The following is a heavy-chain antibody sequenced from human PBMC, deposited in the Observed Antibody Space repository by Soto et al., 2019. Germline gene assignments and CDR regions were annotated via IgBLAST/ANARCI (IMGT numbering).Heavy chain of an antibody. D-gene: IGHD3-10*01. CDR1: GFTFDDYA. J-gene: IGHJ3*02. Sequence: EVQLVESGGGLVQPGRSLRLSCAASGFTFDDYAMHWVRQAPGKGLEWVSGISWNSGSIGYADSVKGRFTISRDNAKNSLYLQMNSLRAKDTALYYCAKAPRRWLGAFDIWGQGTMVTVSS. CDR2: ISWNSGSI. V-gene: IGHV3-9*01. CDR3: AKAPRRWLGAFDI.